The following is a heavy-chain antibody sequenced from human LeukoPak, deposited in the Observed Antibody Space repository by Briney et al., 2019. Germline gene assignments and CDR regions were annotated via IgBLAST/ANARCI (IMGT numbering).Heavy chain of an antibody. CDR3: AKGDVDY. Sequence: GGSPRLSCAASGFTFSSYAMTWVRQAPGKGLEWVSVISSSGGTTYYADSVKGRFTISRDNSKNTLYLQMNSLRAEDTAVYYCAKGDVDYWGQGTLLTVSS. CDR1: GFTFSSYA. CDR2: ISSSGGTT. J-gene: IGHJ4*02. V-gene: IGHV3-23*01.